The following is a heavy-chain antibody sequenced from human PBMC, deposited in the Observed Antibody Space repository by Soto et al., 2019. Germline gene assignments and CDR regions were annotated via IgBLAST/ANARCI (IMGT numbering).Heavy chain of an antibody. V-gene: IGHV3-23*01. CDR2: ISGSADGT. CDR3: AKDTVGGYSFWSGYYSDGLDV. D-gene: IGHD3-3*01. J-gene: IGHJ3*01. CDR1: GFTFDSYA. Sequence: EVKLLESGGALAQPGGSLRLSCVGSGFTFDSYAISWVRQAPGERLQWIAAISGSADGTDYAHSVRGRFTNCRDNAKKTVHLQMDSLRVEDTAVYFCAKDTVGGYSFWSGYYSDGLDVWGQGTLVSVS.